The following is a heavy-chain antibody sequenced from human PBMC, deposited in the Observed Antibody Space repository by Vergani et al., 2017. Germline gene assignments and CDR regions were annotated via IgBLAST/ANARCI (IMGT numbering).Heavy chain of an antibody. J-gene: IGHJ6*03. CDR2: IIPIFGTA. D-gene: IGHD2-2*01. V-gene: IGHV1-69*01. Sequence: QVQLVQSGAEVKKPGSSVKVSCKASGGTFSSYAISWVRQAPGQGLEWMGGIIPIFGTANYAQKLQGRVTITADESTSSAYMEMSSLGTEDTAVYYCAIVILEGCSSTICNYYYMDVWRKGTTVTVSS. CDR3: AIVILEGCSSTICNYYYMDV. CDR1: GGTFSSYA.